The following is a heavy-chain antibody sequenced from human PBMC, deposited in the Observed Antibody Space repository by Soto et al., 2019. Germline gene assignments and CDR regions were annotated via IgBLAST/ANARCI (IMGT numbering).Heavy chain of an antibody. D-gene: IGHD3-3*01. J-gene: IGHJ4*02. Sequence: QITLNESGPTQVKPRQTLTLTCTFSGFSLTTSGVGVGWIRQSPGKAPEWLALIYWDDDKRYSPSLKSRLTLTKDTSKNQVVRTMADLDPADTATYYCAHRVLRTVFGVVTTTAIYFDFWGQGTPVAVSS. CDR3: AHRVLRTVFGVVTTTAIYFDF. CDR2: IYWDDDK. V-gene: IGHV2-5*02. CDR1: GFSLTTSGVG.